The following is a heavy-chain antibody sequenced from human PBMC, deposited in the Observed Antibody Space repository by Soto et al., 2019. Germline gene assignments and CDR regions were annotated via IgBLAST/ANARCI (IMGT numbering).Heavy chain of an antibody. D-gene: IGHD3-3*02. Sequence: SETLSLTCTVSGGSISSGGYYWSWIRQHPGKGLEWIGYTYYSGSTYYNPSLKSRVTISVDTSKNQFSLKLSSVTAADTAVYYCARVSGNGKSLMFDYWGQGTLVTVSS. CDR3: ARVSGNGKSLMFDY. J-gene: IGHJ4*02. CDR1: GGSISSGGYY. CDR2: TYYSGST. V-gene: IGHV4-31*03.